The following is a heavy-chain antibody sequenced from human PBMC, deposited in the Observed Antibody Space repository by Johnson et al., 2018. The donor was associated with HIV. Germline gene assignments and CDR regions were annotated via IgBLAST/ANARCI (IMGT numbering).Heavy chain of an antibody. CDR3: AKDLRVFDWFNAYDAFDI. CDR1: GFTFSSYD. CDR2: IRYDGSNK. V-gene: IGHV3-30*02. Sequence: QVQLVESGGGLKQPGGSLRLSCAASGFTFSSYDMHWVRQAPGKGLEWVAFIRYDGSNKYYADSVKGRFTISGDNSKNTLYLQMNSLRADDTAVYYCAKDLRVFDWFNAYDAFDIWGQGTMVTVSS. D-gene: IGHD3-9*01. J-gene: IGHJ3*02.